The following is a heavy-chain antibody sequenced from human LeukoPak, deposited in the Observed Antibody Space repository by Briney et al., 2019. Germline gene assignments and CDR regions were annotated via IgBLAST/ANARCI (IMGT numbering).Heavy chain of an antibody. V-gene: IGHV3-7*01. Sequence: PGGSLRLSCAASGFTFSSYWMSWVRQAPGKGLEWVANIKQDGSEKYYVDSVKGRFTISRDNAKNSLYLQMNSLRAEDTAVYYCARVGFWFGELLWDYYYMDVWGKGTTVTVSS. J-gene: IGHJ6*03. CDR3: ARVGFWFGELLWDYYYMDV. CDR2: IKQDGSEK. CDR1: GFTFSSYW. D-gene: IGHD3-10*01.